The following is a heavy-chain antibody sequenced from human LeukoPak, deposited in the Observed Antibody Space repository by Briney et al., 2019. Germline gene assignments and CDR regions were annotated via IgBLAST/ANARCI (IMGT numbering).Heavy chain of an antibody. CDR3: ARSPVLHCSGGSCYYMDV. CDR1: GYTFTGYY. V-gene: IGHV1-2*02. D-gene: IGHD2-15*01. CDR2: INPNSGGT. Sequence: ASVKVSCKASGYTFTGYYMHWVRQAPGQGLEWMGWINPNSGGTNYAQKFQGRVTMTRDTSISTAYMELSRLRSDDTAVYYCARSPVLHCSGGSCYYMDVWGKGTTVTVSS. J-gene: IGHJ6*03.